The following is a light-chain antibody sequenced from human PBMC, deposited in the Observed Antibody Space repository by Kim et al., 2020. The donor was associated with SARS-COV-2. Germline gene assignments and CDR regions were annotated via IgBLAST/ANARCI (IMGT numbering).Light chain of an antibody. V-gene: IGKV3D-15*01. CDR3: QQYNNWPPVT. CDR1: QSVSSN. J-gene: IGKJ5*01. Sequence: SPGERATLSCRASQSVSSNFAWYQQKPGQAPRLLIYGASIRATGIPARFSGSGSGTEFTLTISSLQSEDFAVYYCQQYNNWPPVTFGQGTRLEIK. CDR2: GAS.